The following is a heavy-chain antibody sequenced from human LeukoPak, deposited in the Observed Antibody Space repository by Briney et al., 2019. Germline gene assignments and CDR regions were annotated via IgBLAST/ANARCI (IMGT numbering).Heavy chain of an antibody. CDR2: ISGSGGST. Sequence: GGSLRLSCAASGFTFSNAWMSWVRQAPGKGLEWVSAISGSGGSTYYADSVKGRFTISRDNSKNTLYLQMNSLRAEDTAVYYCAKEKPIVVVPAAIFDYWGQGTLVTVSS. V-gene: IGHV3-23*01. J-gene: IGHJ4*02. CDR3: AKEKPIVVVPAAIFDY. CDR1: GFTFSNAW. D-gene: IGHD2-2*01.